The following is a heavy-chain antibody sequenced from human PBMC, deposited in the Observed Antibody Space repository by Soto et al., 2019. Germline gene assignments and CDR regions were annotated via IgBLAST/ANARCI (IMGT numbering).Heavy chain of an antibody. V-gene: IGHV3-33*08. J-gene: IGHJ6*02. Sequence: QVQLVESGGGVVQPGGSLRLSCTTSGFTFNTYGMHWVRQAPGKGLERVAIIWDDGSNKYYAASVKGRFTISRDNSKNPLFLHMNSLAGKATALYYCARADCPGPYCYSWLCNNGVGVWGRGTTVPV. CDR1: GFTFNTYG. CDR2: IWDDGSNK. D-gene: IGHD2-15*01. CDR3: ARADCPGPYCYSWLCNNGVGV.